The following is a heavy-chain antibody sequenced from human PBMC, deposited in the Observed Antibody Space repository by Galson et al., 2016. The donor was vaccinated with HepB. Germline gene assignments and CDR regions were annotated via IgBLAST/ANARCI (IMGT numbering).Heavy chain of an antibody. J-gene: IGHJ6*02. CDR3: ATLYWNADDYNGMDV. V-gene: IGHV5-51*03. D-gene: IGHD1-1*01. Sequence: QSGAEVKKPGESLKIACKASGYSFSTYWIAWVRQMPGKGLEWMGIIYPGDSDTRYSPPFQGQVTISADKSISTAYLQWSSLKASDTAMYYCATLYWNADDYNGMDVWGQGTTVTVSS. CDR1: GYSFSTYW. CDR2: IYPGDSDT.